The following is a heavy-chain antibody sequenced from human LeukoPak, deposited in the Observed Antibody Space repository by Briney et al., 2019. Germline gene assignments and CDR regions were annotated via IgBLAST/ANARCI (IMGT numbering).Heavy chain of an antibody. Sequence: SETLSLTCAVSGGSISSSNWWSWVRQPPGKGLEWIGEIYHSGSTNYNPSLKSRVTISVDKSKNQFSLKLSSVTAADTAVYYCAREAPDTAIVPYNYYYYYMDVWGKGTTVTVSS. CDR2: IYHSGST. CDR1: GGSISSSNW. D-gene: IGHD5-18*01. CDR3: AREAPDTAIVPYNYYYYYMDV. J-gene: IGHJ6*03. V-gene: IGHV4-4*02.